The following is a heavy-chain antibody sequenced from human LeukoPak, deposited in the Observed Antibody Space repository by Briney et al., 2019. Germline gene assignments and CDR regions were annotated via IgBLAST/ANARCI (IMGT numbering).Heavy chain of an antibody. J-gene: IGHJ4*02. Sequence: GGSLRLSCAAPGFTFSSYVMNWVRQAPGKGLEWVSGISDSGGGTYYADSVKGRFTISRDNSKNTLYLQMNSLRAEDTAVYYCAKLPGRAADYWGQGTLVTVSS. CDR1: GFTFSSYV. V-gene: IGHV3-23*01. CDR3: AKLPGRAADY. CDR2: ISDSGGGT.